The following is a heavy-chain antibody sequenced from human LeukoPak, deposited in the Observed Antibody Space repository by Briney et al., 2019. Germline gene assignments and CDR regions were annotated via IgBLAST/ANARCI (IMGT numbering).Heavy chain of an antibody. CDR2: FDPEDGET. Sequence: ASVKVSCKVSGYTLTELSMHWVRQAPGKGLEWMGGFDPEDGETIYAQKFQGRVTMTEDTPTDTAYMELSSLRSEDTAVYYCATELKSSVWHDYWGQGTLVTVSS. V-gene: IGHV1-24*01. CDR3: ATELKSSVWHDY. D-gene: IGHD6-19*01. CDR1: GYTLTELS. J-gene: IGHJ4*02.